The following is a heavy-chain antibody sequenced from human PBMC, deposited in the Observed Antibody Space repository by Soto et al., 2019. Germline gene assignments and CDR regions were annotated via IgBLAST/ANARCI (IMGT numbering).Heavy chain of an antibody. CDR2: IWYDGSNK. Sequence: QVQLVESGGGVVQPGRSLRLSCAASGFTFSSYVMQWVHQAPGKGLEWVAVIWYDGSNKYYADSVKGRFTISSDNSKNALYLQMNSLRAEDTAVYYCARDRADGYNFRHYFLDYWGQGTLVTVSS. D-gene: IGHD5-12*01. CDR3: ARDRADGYNFRHYFLDY. J-gene: IGHJ4*02. CDR1: GFTFSSYV. V-gene: IGHV3-33*01.